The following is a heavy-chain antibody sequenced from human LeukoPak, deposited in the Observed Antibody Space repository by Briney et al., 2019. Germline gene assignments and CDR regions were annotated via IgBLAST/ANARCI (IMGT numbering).Heavy chain of an antibody. Sequence: ASVKVSCKASGYTFTSYYMHWVRQAPGQGLEWMGWINPNSGGTNYAQKFQGRVTMTRDTSISTAYMELSRLRSDDTAVYYCARGNYYGSGSFDFDYWGQGTLVTVSS. CDR1: GYTFTSYY. CDR3: ARGNYYGSGSFDFDY. V-gene: IGHV1-2*02. CDR2: INPNSGGT. D-gene: IGHD3-10*01. J-gene: IGHJ4*02.